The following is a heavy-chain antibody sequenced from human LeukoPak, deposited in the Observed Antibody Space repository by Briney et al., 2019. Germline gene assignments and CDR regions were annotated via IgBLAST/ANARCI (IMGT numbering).Heavy chain of an antibody. CDR1: GFTFSSYW. CDR3: AKVWVTYYDRGIFDS. V-gene: IGHV3-23*01. D-gene: IGHD3-22*01. CDR2: IGSASGTK. J-gene: IGHJ4*02. Sequence: GGSLRLSCAASGFTFSSYWMSWVRQAPGKGLEWVAAIGSASGTKYYADSVKGRFAISRDDSKSTLYLQMSSLRGEDTAAYYCAKVWVTYYDRGIFDSWGQGTRVTVSS.